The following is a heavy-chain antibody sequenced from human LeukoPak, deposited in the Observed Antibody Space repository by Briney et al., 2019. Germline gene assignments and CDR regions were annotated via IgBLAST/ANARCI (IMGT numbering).Heavy chain of an antibody. D-gene: IGHD4-11*01. V-gene: IGHV3-7*03. J-gene: IGHJ6*04. CDR3: ARSLRYDYSSGSGDV. CDR2: IKQDGSEK. Sequence: GGPLGLSCAASGFTFSSYWMSWVRQAPGKGLEWVANIKQDGSEKYYVDSVKGRFTISRDNAKNSLYLQMNSLRAEDTAVYYCARSLRYDYSSGSGDVWGKGTTVTVSS. CDR1: GFTFSSYW.